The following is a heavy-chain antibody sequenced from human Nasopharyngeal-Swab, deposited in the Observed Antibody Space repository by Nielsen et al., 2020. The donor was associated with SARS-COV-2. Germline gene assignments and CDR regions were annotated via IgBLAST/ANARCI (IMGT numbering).Heavy chain of an antibody. J-gene: IGHJ3*02. CDR2: IWYDGSNK. CDR1: GFTFSSYG. D-gene: IGHD1-14*01. CDR3: AREKNLFDI. Sequence: GESLKISCAASGFTFSSYGMHWVRQAPGKGLEWVAVIWYDGSNKYYADSVKGRFTISRDNSKNTLYLQMNSLGAEDTAVYYCAREKNLFDIWGQGTMVTVSS. V-gene: IGHV3-33*01.